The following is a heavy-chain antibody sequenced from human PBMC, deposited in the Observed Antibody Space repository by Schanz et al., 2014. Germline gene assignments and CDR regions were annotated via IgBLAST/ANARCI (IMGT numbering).Heavy chain of an antibody. D-gene: IGHD3-22*01. CDR3: ARDRGSAVGYQYYGMDV. J-gene: IGHJ6*02. V-gene: IGHV3-30*03. CDR1: RLNFNNAW. CDR2: ISYEGSKK. Sequence: VQLEESGGGLVKPGGSLKLSCAASRLNFNNAWMHWVRQAPGKGLEWVAVISYEGSKKYYPDSVQGRFTISRDNSKNTVYLQMNSLRAEDTALYYCARDRGSAVGYQYYGMDVWGQGTTVTVSS.